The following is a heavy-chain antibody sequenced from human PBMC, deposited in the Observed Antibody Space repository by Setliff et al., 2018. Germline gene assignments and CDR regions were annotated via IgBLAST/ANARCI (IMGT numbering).Heavy chain of an antibody. D-gene: IGHD6-19*01. CDR3: ARANDYSSGWYFYYYGMDV. V-gene: IGHV1-69*13. CDR2: IIPIFGTA. CDR1: GGTFSSYA. Sequence: SVKVSCKASGGTFSSYAISWVRQAPGQGLEWMGGIIPIFGTANYAQKFQGRVTITADESTSTAYMELSSLRSEDTAVYYCARANDYSSGWYFYYYGMDVWGQGTTVTVSS. J-gene: IGHJ6*02.